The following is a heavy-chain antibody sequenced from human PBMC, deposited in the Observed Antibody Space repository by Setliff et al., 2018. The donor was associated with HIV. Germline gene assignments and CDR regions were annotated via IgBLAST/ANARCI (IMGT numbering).Heavy chain of an antibody. V-gene: IGHV1-69*10. CDR3: ARDLGYCSGGSCHSHFDY. D-gene: IGHD2-15*01. J-gene: IGHJ4*02. CDR2: IIPILGIA. Sequence: SVKVSCKASGGTFSSYAISWVRQAPGQGLEWMGGIIPILGIANYAQKFQGRVTITADESTSTAYMELSSLRSEDTAVYYCARDLGYCSGGSCHSHFDYWGQGTLVTVSS. CDR1: GGTFSSYA.